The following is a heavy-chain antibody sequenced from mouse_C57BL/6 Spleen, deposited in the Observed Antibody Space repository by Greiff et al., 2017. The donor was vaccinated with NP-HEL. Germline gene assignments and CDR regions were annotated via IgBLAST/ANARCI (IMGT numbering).Heavy chain of an antibody. J-gene: IGHJ4*01. V-gene: IGHV5-6*02. Sequence: EVMLVESGGDLVKPGGSLKLSCAASGFTFSSYGLSWVRQTPDKRLEWVATISSGGSYNYYPDNVKGRFTISRDNAKNTLYLQMSMLNAEDTAMYYCARRGTTVYYYAMDYWGQGTSVTGSS. D-gene: IGHD1-1*01. CDR2: ISSGGSYN. CDR3: ARRGTTVYYYAMDY. CDR1: GFTFSSYG.